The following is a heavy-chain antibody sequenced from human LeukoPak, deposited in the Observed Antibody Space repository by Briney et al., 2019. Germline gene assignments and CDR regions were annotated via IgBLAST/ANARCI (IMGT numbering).Heavy chain of an antibody. CDR1: GYSLTSYW. V-gene: IGHV5-51*01. Sequence: PGESLKISCKGSGYSLTSYWIGWVRQMPGKGLEWMGIIYPGDSDTRYSPSFQGQVTISADKSTSTAYLQWSSLKASDTAMYYCARRSSIAAPLFDYWGQGTLVTVSS. CDR2: IYPGDSDT. J-gene: IGHJ4*02. D-gene: IGHD6-6*01. CDR3: ARRSSIAAPLFDY.